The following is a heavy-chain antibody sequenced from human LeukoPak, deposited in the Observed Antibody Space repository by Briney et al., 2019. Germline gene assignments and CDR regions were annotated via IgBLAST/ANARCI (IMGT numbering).Heavy chain of an antibody. D-gene: IGHD6-6*01. CDR2: IYYSGST. Sequence: PSETLSLTCIVSGGSISSYYWSWIRQPPGKGLEWIGYIYYSGSTNYNPSLKSRVTISVDTSKNQFSLKLSSVTAADTAVYYCATVPEYSSSSGNYWGQGTLVTVSS. V-gene: IGHV4-59*01. CDR3: ATVPEYSSSSGNY. CDR1: GGSISSYY. J-gene: IGHJ4*02.